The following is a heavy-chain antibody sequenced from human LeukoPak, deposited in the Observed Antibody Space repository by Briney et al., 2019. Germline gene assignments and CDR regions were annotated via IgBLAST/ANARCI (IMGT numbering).Heavy chain of an antibody. CDR3: ARDRITGCYSSSCFNWFDP. V-gene: IGHV1-3*01. Sequence: GASVKVSCKASGYTFTSYAVHWVRQAPGQRLEWMGWINAGNGNTKYSQKFQGRVTITRDTSASTAYMELSSLRSEDTAVYYCARDRITGCYSSSCFNWFDPWGQGTLVTVSS. J-gene: IGHJ5*02. CDR2: INAGNGNT. CDR1: GYTFTSYA. D-gene: IGHD6-13*01.